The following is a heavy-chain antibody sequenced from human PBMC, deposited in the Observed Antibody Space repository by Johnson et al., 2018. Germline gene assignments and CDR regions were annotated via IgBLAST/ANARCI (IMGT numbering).Heavy chain of an antibody. CDR1: GFTVSSNY. D-gene: IGHD3-10*01. CDR3: ARSEEGLGFGDAFDI. V-gene: IGHV3-53*01. Sequence: EVQLVESGGGLIQPGGSLRLSCAASGFTVSSNYMSWVRQAPGKGLEWVSVIYSGGSTYYADSVKGRFTISRDNSKNTLYLQMNSLRAEDTAVYYCARSEEGLGFGDAFDIWGQGTMVTVSS. CDR2: IYSGGST. J-gene: IGHJ3*02.